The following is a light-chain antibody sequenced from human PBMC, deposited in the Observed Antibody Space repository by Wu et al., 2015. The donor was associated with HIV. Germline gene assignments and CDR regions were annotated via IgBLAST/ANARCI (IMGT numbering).Light chain of an antibody. Sequence: EIVLTQSPDTLSLSPGDRATLSCRASQSVYNNYFAWYQQKPGQAPRLLIYAASSRATGIPDRFSGSGSGTDFTLTISRLEPEDFAVYYCQQCGSSPLTFGGGTKVEIK. J-gene: IGKJ4*01. CDR2: AAS. CDR3: QQCGSSPLT. V-gene: IGKV3-20*01. CDR1: QSVYNNY.